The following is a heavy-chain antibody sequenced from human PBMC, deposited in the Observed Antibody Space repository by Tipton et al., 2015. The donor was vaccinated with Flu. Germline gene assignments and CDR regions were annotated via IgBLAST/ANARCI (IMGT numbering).Heavy chain of an antibody. CDR1: GFTFSNYG. V-gene: IGHV3-33*06. CDR3: AKDQGVAAAGSDY. D-gene: IGHD6-13*01. CDR2: IWYDGSNK. Sequence: SLRLSCAASGFTFSNYGMHWVRQAPGKGLERVAVIWYDGSNKYYADSVKGRFTISRDNSKNTLYLQMNSLRAEDTAVYYCAKDQGVAAAGSDYWGQGTLVTVSS. J-gene: IGHJ4*02.